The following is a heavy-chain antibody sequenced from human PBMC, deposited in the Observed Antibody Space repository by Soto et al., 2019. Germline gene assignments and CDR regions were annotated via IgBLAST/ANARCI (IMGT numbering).Heavy chain of an antibody. J-gene: IGHJ4*02. Sequence: SGPTLVNPTATLTLTCTVSGFSLSNARMGVSWIRQPPGKALEWLAHVFSNDEKSYSTSLKSRLTISKDTSKRQVVLTMANMDPVDTATYFCARVDERAYGGYGLYYFDSWGQGTLVTVSS. CDR3: ARVDERAYGGYGLYYFDS. CDR1: GFSLSNARMG. D-gene: IGHD5-12*01. V-gene: IGHV2-26*01. CDR2: VFSNDEK.